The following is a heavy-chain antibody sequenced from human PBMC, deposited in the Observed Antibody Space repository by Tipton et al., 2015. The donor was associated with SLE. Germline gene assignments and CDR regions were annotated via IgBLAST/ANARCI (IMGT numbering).Heavy chain of an antibody. CDR1: GFTVSSNY. CDR2: IYSGGST. D-gene: IGHD6-6*01. CDR3: ARGGYVSDSSLGH. Sequence: SLRLSCAASGFTVSSNYMSWVRQAPGKGLEWVSVIYSGGSTYYADSVKGRFSISRDISKNTLFLQMNSLGIEDTAVYFCARGGYVSDSSLGHWGQGTLVTVSS. J-gene: IGHJ4*02. V-gene: IGHV3-53*05.